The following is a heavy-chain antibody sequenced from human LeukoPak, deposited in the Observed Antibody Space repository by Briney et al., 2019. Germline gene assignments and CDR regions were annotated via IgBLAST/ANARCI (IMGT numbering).Heavy chain of an antibody. V-gene: IGHV1-8*02. Sequence: ASVKVSCKASGYTFTSYGINWVRQATGQGLEWMGWMNPNSGNTGYAQKFQGRVTMTRNTSISTAYMELSSLRSEDTAVYYCARGRYCTNGVCYTRPPFDYWGQGTLVTVSS. CDR3: ARGRYCTNGVCYTRPPFDY. J-gene: IGHJ4*02. CDR2: MNPNSGNT. CDR1: GYTFTSYG. D-gene: IGHD2-8*01.